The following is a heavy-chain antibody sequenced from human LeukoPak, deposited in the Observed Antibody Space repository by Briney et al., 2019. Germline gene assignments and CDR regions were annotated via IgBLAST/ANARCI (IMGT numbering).Heavy chain of an antibody. D-gene: IGHD6-13*01. J-gene: IGHJ6*03. Sequence: SSETLSLTCTVSGGSISSYYWSWIRQPPGKGLEWIGYIYYSGSTNYNPSLKSRVTISVDTSKNQFSLKLSSVTAADTAVYYCARGSSSSWYEYYYYYMDVWGKGTTVTISS. V-gene: IGHV4-59*01. CDR3: ARGSSSSWYEYYYYYMDV. CDR1: GGSISSYY. CDR2: IYYSGST.